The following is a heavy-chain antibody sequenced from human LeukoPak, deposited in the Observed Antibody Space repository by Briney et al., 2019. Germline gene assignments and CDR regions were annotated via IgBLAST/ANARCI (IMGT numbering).Heavy chain of an antibody. J-gene: IGHJ6*02. CDR3: AKSGGQQLVAAYGMDV. Sequence: GGSLRLSCAASGFTFSSYSMNWVRQAPGKGLEWISYISSSSSPIYYAGSVKGRFTTSRDNAKNSLYLQMSSLRVEDTAVYYCAKSGGQQLVAAYGMDVWGQGTTVTVSS. CDR1: GFTFSSYS. CDR2: ISSSSSPI. V-gene: IGHV3-48*04. D-gene: IGHD6-13*01.